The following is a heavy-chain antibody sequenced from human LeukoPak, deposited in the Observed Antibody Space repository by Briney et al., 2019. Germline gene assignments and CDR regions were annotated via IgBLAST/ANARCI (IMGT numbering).Heavy chain of an antibody. Sequence: LSETLSLTCAVYGGSFSGYYWSWIRQPPGKGLEWIGEINHSGSTNYNPSLKSRVTISVDTSKNQFSLKLSSVTAADTAVYYCARVPNYHFDYWGQGTLVTVSS. CDR2: INHSGST. CDR1: GGSFSGYY. D-gene: IGHD1-7*01. V-gene: IGHV4-34*01. J-gene: IGHJ4*02. CDR3: ARVPNYHFDY.